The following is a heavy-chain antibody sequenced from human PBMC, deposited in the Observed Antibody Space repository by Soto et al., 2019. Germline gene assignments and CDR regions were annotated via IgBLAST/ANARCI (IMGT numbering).Heavy chain of an antibody. D-gene: IGHD6-19*01. Sequence: QVPLVQSGAEVKKPGASVKVSCKASGYTFTSYYMPWVRQAPGQGLEWMGIINTSGGSTSYAQKFQGRVTSTRDTSTSTVYMELSSLRSEDTAVYYCARSAVADTEGCAFEILGQGTTVTVSS. CDR3: ARSAVADTEGCAFEI. J-gene: IGHJ3*02. CDR2: INTSGGST. CDR1: GYTFTSYY. V-gene: IGHV1-46*01.